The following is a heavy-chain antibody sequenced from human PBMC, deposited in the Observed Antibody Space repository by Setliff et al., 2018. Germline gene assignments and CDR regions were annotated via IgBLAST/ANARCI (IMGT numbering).Heavy chain of an antibody. CDR3: AKESGAHYFYYYYMDV. CDR2: IWYDGTNK. Sequence: PGGSLRLSCATSGFTFSSYGMHWVRQAPGKGLEWVAFIWYDGTNKFYVDSVKGRFIISRDNSKNTLYLQMNSLRAEDTAVYFCAKESGAHYFYYYYMDVWGKGTTVTVSS. V-gene: IGHV3-30*02. J-gene: IGHJ6*03. CDR1: GFTFSSYG. D-gene: IGHD2-15*01.